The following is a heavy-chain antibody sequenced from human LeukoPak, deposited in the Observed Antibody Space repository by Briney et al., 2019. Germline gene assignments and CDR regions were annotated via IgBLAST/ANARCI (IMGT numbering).Heavy chain of an antibody. V-gene: IGHV4-39*07. CDR2: MFYNGAT. J-gene: IGHJ4*02. CDR1: GGSISSSDYS. CDR3: AREARFALPVVGSGDY. Sequence: NPSETLPLTCSVSGGSISSSDYSWGWIRQPPGKGLEWIGTMFYNGATKSNPSLSSRVTMSIDTSKNQFSLKLRSVTAADTAVYYCAREARFALPVVGSGDYWGQGTLVTVSS. D-gene: IGHD6-19*01.